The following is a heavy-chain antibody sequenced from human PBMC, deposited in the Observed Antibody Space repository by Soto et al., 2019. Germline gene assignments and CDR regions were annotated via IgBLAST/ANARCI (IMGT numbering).Heavy chain of an antibody. CDR2: IKSKTDGGTT. Sequence: GGSLRLSCAASGFTFSNAWMNWVRQAPGKGLEWVGRIKSKTDGGTTDYAAPVKGRFTISRDDSKNTLYLQMNSLKTEDTAVYYCTTGPNYYGSGSYYNRFDYWGQGTLVTVSS. V-gene: IGHV3-15*07. D-gene: IGHD3-10*01. J-gene: IGHJ4*02. CDR1: GFTFSNAW. CDR3: TTGPNYYGSGSYYNRFDY.